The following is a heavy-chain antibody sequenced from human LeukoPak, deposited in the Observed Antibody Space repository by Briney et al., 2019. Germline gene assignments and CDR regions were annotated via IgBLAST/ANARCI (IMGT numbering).Heavy chain of an antibody. CDR2: FDPEDGET. V-gene: IGHV1-24*01. CDR1: GYTLTELS. J-gene: IGHJ4*02. D-gene: IGHD2-2*01. Sequence: GASVKVSCKVSGYTLTELSMHWVRQAPGKGLAWMGGFDPEDGETIYAQKFQGRVTMTRDTSISTAYMELSRLRSDDTAVYYCARDSREGEVPAWPVDYWGQGTLVTVSS. CDR3: ARDSREGEVPAWPVDY.